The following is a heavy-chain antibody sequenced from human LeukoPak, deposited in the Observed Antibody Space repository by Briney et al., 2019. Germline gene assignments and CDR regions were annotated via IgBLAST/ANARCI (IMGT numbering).Heavy chain of an antibody. Sequence: GASVRVSCKASGYTFTGYFMHWVRQAPGPGLELMGWINPNSSGKNYAQKFQGSVTMTRDTSISTVYVELSRLRSDDTAVYYCARGSYYHPEYWGQGTLVTVSS. CDR3: ARGSYYHPEY. V-gene: IGHV1-2*02. CDR2: INPNSSGK. J-gene: IGHJ4*02. D-gene: IGHD1-26*01. CDR1: GYTFTGYF.